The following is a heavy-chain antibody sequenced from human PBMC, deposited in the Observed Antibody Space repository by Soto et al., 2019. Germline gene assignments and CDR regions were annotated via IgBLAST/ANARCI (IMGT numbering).Heavy chain of an antibody. Sequence: QVQLQESGPGLVKPSETLSLTCTVSGGSISSYYWSWIRQPPGKGLEWIGYIYYSGSTNYNPSLKSLVPISVDTSKNQFSLKLSSVTAADTAVYYCARLSLGIAVAGTKFDPWGQGTLVTVSS. CDR2: IYYSGST. V-gene: IGHV4-59*08. CDR3: ARLSLGIAVAGTKFDP. J-gene: IGHJ5*02. D-gene: IGHD6-19*01. CDR1: GGSISSYY.